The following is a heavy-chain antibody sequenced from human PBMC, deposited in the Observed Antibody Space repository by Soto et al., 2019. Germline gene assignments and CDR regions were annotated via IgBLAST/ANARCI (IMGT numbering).Heavy chain of an antibody. D-gene: IGHD3-22*01. CDR3: ARAIVVVTPPDY. V-gene: IGHV1-3*01. J-gene: IGHJ4*02. Sequence: GASVKVSCKASGYTFTNYAMHWVRQAPGQRLEWMGWINAGNGNTKYSQKFQGRVTITRDTSASTAYMELSSLRSEDTAVYYCARAIVVVTPPDYWGQGTLVTVSS. CDR2: INAGNGNT. CDR1: GYTFTNYA.